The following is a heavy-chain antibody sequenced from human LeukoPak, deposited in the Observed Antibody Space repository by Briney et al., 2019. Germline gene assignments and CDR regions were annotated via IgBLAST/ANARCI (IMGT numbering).Heavy chain of an antibody. CDR3: ARDKAMVTG. CDR1: GFTFSSYW. Sequence: GGSLRLSCAASGFTFSSYWMTWVRQAPGKGLEWVANIKPDGGEKYYVDSVKGRFTISRDNAKNSLYLQMNSLRAENTAVYYCARDKAMVTGWGQGTLVTVSS. D-gene: IGHD5-18*01. V-gene: IGHV3-7*01. CDR2: IKPDGGEK. J-gene: IGHJ4*02.